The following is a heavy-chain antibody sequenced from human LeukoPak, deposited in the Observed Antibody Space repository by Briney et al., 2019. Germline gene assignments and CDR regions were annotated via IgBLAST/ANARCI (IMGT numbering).Heavy chain of an antibody. CDR2: ISSSSSYI. CDR1: GFTFSSYS. D-gene: IGHD3-22*01. Sequence: GGSLRLSCAAPGFTFSSYSMNWVRQAPGKGLEWVSSISSSSSYIYYADSVKGRFTISRDNAKNSLYLQMNSLRADDTAVYYCASVHFTTLGYYYMDVWGKGTTVTVSS. J-gene: IGHJ6*03. CDR3: ASVHFTTLGYYYMDV. V-gene: IGHV3-21*01.